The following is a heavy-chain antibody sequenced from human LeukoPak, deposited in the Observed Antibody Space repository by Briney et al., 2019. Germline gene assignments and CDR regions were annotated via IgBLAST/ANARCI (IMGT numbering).Heavy chain of an antibody. CDR1: GASISSSY. CDR2: IHTNGNT. V-gene: IGHV4-4*08. Sequence: SETLSLSCTVSGASISSSYWSWLRPPPGKGLEWIAYIHTNGNTNSNPSLKSRVTVSVDASKNQFSLMLRSVAAADTALYYCARGYYDSRGFSNPFDSWGQGTLVTVSS. D-gene: IGHD3-22*01. CDR3: ARGYYDSRGFSNPFDS. J-gene: IGHJ4*02.